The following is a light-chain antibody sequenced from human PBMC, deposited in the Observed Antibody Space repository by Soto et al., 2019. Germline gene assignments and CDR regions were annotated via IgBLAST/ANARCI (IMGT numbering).Light chain of an antibody. CDR2: IVS. CDR3: QQGNSFPLT. V-gene: IGKV1-12*01. Sequence: DIQMTQSPSSVSASVGDRVTITCRASQGISNWLAWYQQKPGKAPKVLVSIVSSLQSGVQSRFSGSRSETDFTLTITSLQPEDSATYYCQQGNSFPLTFGGGTKVDIK. CDR1: QGISNW. J-gene: IGKJ4*01.